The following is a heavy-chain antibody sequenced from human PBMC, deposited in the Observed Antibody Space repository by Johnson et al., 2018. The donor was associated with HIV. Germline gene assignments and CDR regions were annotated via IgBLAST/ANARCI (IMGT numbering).Heavy chain of an antibody. V-gene: IGHV3-13*01. CDR3: AREVEITMVQGVIIGDAFDI. Sequence: VQLVESGGGLVQPGGSLRLSCAASGFTFSSYDMHWVRQATGKGLEWVSAIGTAGDTYYPGSVKGRFTISSENAKNSLYLQMNSLRAEDTALYYCAREVEITMVQGVIIGDAFDIWGQGTMVTVSS. D-gene: IGHD3-10*01. CDR2: IGTAGDT. CDR1: GFTFSSYD. J-gene: IGHJ3*02.